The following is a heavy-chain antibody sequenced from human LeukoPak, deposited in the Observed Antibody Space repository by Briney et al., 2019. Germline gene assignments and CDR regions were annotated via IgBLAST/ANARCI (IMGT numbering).Heavy chain of an antibody. CDR3: ARILLVAVMD. CDR2: IYTIGTT. CDR1: GFTVSTNY. Sequence: PGGSLRLSCAASGFTVSTNYMSWVRQAPGKGLEWVSLIYTIGTTCYADSVKGRFTISRDNSKNTLYLQMDSLRAEDTAVYYCARILLVAVMDWGQGTPVTVSS. D-gene: IGHD5-12*01. V-gene: IGHV3-66*01. J-gene: IGHJ4*02.